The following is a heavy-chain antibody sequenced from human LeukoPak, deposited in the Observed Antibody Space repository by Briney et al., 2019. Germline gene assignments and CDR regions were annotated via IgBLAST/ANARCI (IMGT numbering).Heavy chain of an antibody. V-gene: IGHV3-66*01. CDR2: IYSGGST. J-gene: IGHJ4*02. Sequence: GGSLRLSCAVSGFTVSSNSMSWVRQAPGKGLEWVSIIYSGGSTYYADSARGRFTISRDNSKNTLFLQMNSLRAKDTGVYYCARDPRFDYWGQGTLVTVSS. CDR1: GFTVSSNS. CDR3: ARDPRFDY.